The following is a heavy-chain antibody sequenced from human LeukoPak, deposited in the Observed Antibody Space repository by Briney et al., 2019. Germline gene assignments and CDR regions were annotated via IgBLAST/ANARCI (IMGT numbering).Heavy chain of an antibody. D-gene: IGHD3-22*01. Sequence: GGSLRLSCAASEFTLSSYWMTWVRQAPGKGLEWVANMKQDGSEKNYVDSVKGRFTISRDNAENSLHLQMNSLRAEDTAVYYCARDFNYYDSSVNYFDYWGQGTLVTVSS. J-gene: IGHJ4*02. CDR3: ARDFNYYDSSVNYFDY. CDR2: MKQDGSEK. CDR1: EFTLSSYW. V-gene: IGHV3-7*01.